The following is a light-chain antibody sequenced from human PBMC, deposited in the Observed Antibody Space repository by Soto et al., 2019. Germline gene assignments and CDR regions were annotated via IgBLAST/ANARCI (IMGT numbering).Light chain of an antibody. CDR3: QQRSNWPPIT. V-gene: IGKV3-11*01. Sequence: EIVLTQSPATLSLSPGERATLSCRASQSVSSYLAWYQQKPGQAPRLLIYDASNRATGIPARFSGSGSGTDFTLTISSLEPEDSAVYYCQQRSNWPPITFCPGTKVDIK. CDR1: QSVSSY. CDR2: DAS. J-gene: IGKJ3*01.